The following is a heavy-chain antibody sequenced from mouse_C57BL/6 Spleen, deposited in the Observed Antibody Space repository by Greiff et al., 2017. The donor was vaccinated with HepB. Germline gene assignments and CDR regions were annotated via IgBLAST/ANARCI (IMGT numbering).Heavy chain of an antibody. Sequence: VQLQQPGAELVMPGASVKLSCKASGYTFTSYWMHWVKQRPGQGLEWIGEIDPSDSYTNYNQKFKGKFTLAVDKATNTAYMQRSSLTSEDSAVYYCARRGILRPAMYYWGQGASVTVSS. V-gene: IGHV1-69*01. CDR1: GYTFTSYW. CDR2: IDPSDSYT. CDR3: ARRGILRPAMYY. J-gene: IGHJ4*01. D-gene: IGHD1-1*01.